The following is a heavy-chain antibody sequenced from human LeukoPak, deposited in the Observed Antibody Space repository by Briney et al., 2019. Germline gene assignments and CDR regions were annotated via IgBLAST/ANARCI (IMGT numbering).Heavy chain of an antibody. J-gene: IGHJ6*03. CDR3: AKHYYGSGSTKNYYYHYMDV. Sequence: GGSLRLSCAASGFTFSSYDMSWVRQAPGKGLEWVSVIRASGGSTYYADSVKGRFSISRDISKNTLYLQMNSLRAEDTAVYYCAKHYYGSGSTKNYYYHYMDVWGKGTTVTISS. CDR1: GFTFSSYD. CDR2: IRASGGST. V-gene: IGHV3-23*01. D-gene: IGHD3-10*01.